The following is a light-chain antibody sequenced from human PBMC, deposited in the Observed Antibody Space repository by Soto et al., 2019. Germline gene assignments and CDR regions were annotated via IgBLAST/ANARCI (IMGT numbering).Light chain of an antibody. CDR2: GNS. Sequence: SALPHPPSGSGAPVQRVTLSCPGSSSNIGAGYDVHWYQQLPGTAPKLLIYGNSNRPSGVPDRFSGSKSGTSASLAITGLQAEDEADYYCQSYDSSLSDPYVFGTGTKVTVL. J-gene: IGLJ1*01. CDR3: QSYDSSLSDPYV. V-gene: IGLV1-40*01. CDR1: SSNIGAGYD.